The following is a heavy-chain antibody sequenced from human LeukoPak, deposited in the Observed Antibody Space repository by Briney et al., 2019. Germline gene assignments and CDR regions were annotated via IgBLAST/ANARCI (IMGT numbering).Heavy chain of an antibody. Sequence: PGRSLRLSCAASGFTFSNYAMHWVRQAPGKGLEWVAVISYDGSNKYYADSVKGRFTISRDNSKNTLYLQMNSLRPEDTAVYYCARVDDLDAFDIWGQGTMVTVSS. CDR1: GFTFSNYA. D-gene: IGHD2-2*03. J-gene: IGHJ3*02. CDR3: ARVDDLDAFDI. CDR2: ISYDGSNK. V-gene: IGHV3-30-3*01.